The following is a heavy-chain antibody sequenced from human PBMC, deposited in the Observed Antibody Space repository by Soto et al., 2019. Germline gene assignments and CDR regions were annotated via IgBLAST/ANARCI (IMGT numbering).Heavy chain of an antibody. CDR2: IYPGDSDT. J-gene: IGHJ6*03. CDR1: GYSFTSYW. V-gene: IGHV5-51*01. CDR3: ARRSIAAAGTPYYYYMDV. D-gene: IGHD6-13*01. Sequence: GESLKISCKGSGYSFTSYWIGWVRQMPGKGLEWMGIIYPGDSDTRYSPSFQGQVTISADKSISTAYLQWSSLKASDTAMYYCARRSIAAAGTPYYYYMDVWGKGTTVTVSS.